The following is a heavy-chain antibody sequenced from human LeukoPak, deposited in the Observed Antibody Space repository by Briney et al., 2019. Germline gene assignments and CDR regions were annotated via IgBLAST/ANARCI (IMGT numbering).Heavy chain of an antibody. CDR1: GYTFTCYD. Sequence: ASVKVSCKASGYTFTCYDINWVRQATGQGLEWMGWMNPNSGNTGYAQKFQGRVTITRNTSISTAYMELSSLRSEDTAVYYCARGKRQQLADYYFDYWGQGTLVTVSS. D-gene: IGHD6-13*01. J-gene: IGHJ4*02. CDR3: ARGKRQQLADYYFDY. V-gene: IGHV1-8*03. CDR2: MNPNSGNT.